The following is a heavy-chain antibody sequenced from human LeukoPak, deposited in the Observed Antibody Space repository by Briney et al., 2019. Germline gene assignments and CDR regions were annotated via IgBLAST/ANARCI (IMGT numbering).Heavy chain of an antibody. D-gene: IGHD6-19*01. J-gene: IGHJ4*02. CDR3: ARRGAQWLVRVGEVD. Sequence: PSETLSLTCTVSGGSISSSSYYWGWLRQPPGKGLEWIGSIYYSGSTYYNPSLKSRVTISVDTSKNQFSLKLSSVTAADTAVYYCARRGAQWLVRVGEVDWGQGTLVTVSS. CDR1: GGSISSSSYY. V-gene: IGHV4-39*01. CDR2: IYYSGST.